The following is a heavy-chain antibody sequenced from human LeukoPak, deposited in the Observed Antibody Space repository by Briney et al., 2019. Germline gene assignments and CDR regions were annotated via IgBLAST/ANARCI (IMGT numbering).Heavy chain of an antibody. CDR3: AGGIPTVTTWHY. D-gene: IGHD4-17*01. Sequence: ASVKVSCKASGYTFTSYGISWVRQAPGQGLEWMGWISAYNGNTNYAQKLQGRVTMTTDTSTSTAYMELRSLRSDGTAVYYCAGGIPTVTTWHYWGQGTLVTVSS. CDR2: ISAYNGNT. V-gene: IGHV1-18*01. J-gene: IGHJ4*02. CDR1: GYTFTSYG.